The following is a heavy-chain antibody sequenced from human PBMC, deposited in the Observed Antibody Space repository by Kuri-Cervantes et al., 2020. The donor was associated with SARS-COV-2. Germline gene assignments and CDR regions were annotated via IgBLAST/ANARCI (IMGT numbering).Heavy chain of an antibody. J-gene: IGHJ4*02. V-gene: IGHV6-1*01. CDR3: ARDHYSSGWTLNDY. D-gene: IGHD6-19*01. CDR2: TYYRSKWYN. Sequence: SEILSLTCAISGDSVSSNSAAWNWIRQSPSRGLEWLGRTYYRSKWYNDYAVSVKSRITINPDTSKNQFSLQLNSVTPEDTAVYYCARDHYSSGWTLNDYWGQGTLVTVSS. CDR1: GDSVSSNSAA.